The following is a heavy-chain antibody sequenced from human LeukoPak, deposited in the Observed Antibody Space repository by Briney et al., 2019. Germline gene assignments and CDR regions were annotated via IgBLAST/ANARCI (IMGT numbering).Heavy chain of an antibody. CDR1: GFTFSSYA. D-gene: IGHD3-10*01. CDR2: ISGSGGTT. CDR3: AKCPSRSGSYYKYYFDY. Sequence: GGSPRLSCAASGFTFSSYAMSWVRQAPGKGLERVSAISGSGGTTYYADSVKGRFPISRDNSKNPLYLQMNSLRAEDTAVYYCAKCPSRSGSYYKYYFDYWGQGTLVTVSS. J-gene: IGHJ4*02. V-gene: IGHV3-23*01.